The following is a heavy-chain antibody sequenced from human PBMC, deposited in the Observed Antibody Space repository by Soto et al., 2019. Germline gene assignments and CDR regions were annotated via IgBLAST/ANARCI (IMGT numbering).Heavy chain of an antibody. CDR3: GRRTAGGSETYYNSWFDP. CDR2: INHSGTT. V-gene: IGHV4-34*01. D-gene: IGHD3-10*01. J-gene: IGHJ5*02. CDR1: GGSFSGYY. Sequence: SETLSLPCAVYGGSFSGYYWSWIRQPPGRGLEWIGEINHSGTTNNNPSLKSRVTISVDTSKNRFSLKVSSVTAADTAVYYCGRRTAGGSETYYNSWFDPWGQRTLVTVSS.